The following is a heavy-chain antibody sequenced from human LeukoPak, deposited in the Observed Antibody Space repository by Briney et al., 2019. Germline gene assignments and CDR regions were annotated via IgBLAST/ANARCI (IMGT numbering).Heavy chain of an antibody. CDR2: ISAYNGNT. D-gene: IGHD6-19*01. V-gene: IGHV1-18*01. CDR3: ARSVTVAGTGGGSDAFDI. CDR1: GYTFTSYG. J-gene: IGHJ3*02. Sequence: ASVKVSCKASGYTFTSYGISWVRQAPGQGLEWMGWISAYNGNTNYAQKLQGRVTMTTDTSTSTAYMELRSLRSDDTAVYYCARSVTVAGTGGGSDAFDIWGQGTMVTVSS.